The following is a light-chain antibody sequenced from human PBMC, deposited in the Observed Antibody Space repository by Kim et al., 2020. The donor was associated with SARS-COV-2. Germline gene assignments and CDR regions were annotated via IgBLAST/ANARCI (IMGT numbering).Light chain of an antibody. Sequence: QSALTQPASVSGSPGQSITISCTGTSSDVGGYNYVSWYQQHPGKPPKLMIYDVSNRPSGVSNRFSGSKSGNTASLTISGLQAEDEADYYCSSYTSSSPYVFGTGTKVTVL. CDR3: SSYTSSSPYV. CDR1: SSDVGGYNY. V-gene: IGLV2-14*03. CDR2: DVS. J-gene: IGLJ1*01.